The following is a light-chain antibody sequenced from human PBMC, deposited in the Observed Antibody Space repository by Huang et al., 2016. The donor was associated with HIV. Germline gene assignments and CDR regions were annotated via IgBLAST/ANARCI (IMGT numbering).Light chain of an antibody. CDR3: QQYNNWPPPST. CDR1: QSIRSN. Sequence: EIVMTQSPDTLSVSPGERVTLSCRASQSIRSNLAWYQQNTGQAPGLLIHGASTRATGTPAMVSGSGSGTEFTLTISGLQSEDSAVYYCQQYNNWPPPSTFGQGTRLEIK. CDR2: GAS. V-gene: IGKV3-15*01. J-gene: IGKJ5*01.